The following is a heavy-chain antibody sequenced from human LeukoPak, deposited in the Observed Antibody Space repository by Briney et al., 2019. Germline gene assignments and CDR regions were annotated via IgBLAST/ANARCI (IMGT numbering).Heavy chain of an antibody. CDR2: ISGSGGST. CDR3: AKDRGSGYSYIDY. Sequence: GGSLRLSCAASGFTFSSYAMSWVRQAPGKGLEWVSAISGSGGSTYYADSVKGRFTISRDNSENTLYLQMNSLRAEDTAVYYCAKDRGSGYSYIDYWGQGTLVTVSS. V-gene: IGHV3-23*01. J-gene: IGHJ4*02. D-gene: IGHD5-18*01. CDR1: GFTFSSYA.